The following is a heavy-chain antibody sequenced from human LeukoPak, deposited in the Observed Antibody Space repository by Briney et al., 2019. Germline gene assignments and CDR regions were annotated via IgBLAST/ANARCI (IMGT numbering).Heavy chain of an antibody. J-gene: IGHJ3*02. CDR3: ARDSTGGTTDDAFDI. Sequence: PGGSLRLSCAASGFTFSSYSMNWVRQAPGKGLEGVSYISSSSSTIYYADSVKGRFTISRDNAKNSLYLQMNSLRAEDTAVYYCARDSTGGTTDDAFDIWGQGTMVTVSS. CDR1: GFTFSSYS. V-gene: IGHV3-48*01. D-gene: IGHD7-27*01. CDR2: ISSSSSTI.